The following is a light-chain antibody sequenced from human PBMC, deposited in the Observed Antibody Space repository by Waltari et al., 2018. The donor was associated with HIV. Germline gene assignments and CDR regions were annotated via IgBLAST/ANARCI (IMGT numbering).Light chain of an antibody. J-gene: IGKJ4*01. CDR3: QQYHNWPIT. V-gene: IGKV3D-15*01. CDR1: QSIRTN. Sequence: ILMTQSPVTLSVSPGERATLSCWASQSIRTNLAWYEQKPGQTPRLLIYGASTRATGTPARFSGSGSGTAFTLTISSLQSEDLAFYYCQQYHNWPITFGGGTKVEIK. CDR2: GAS.